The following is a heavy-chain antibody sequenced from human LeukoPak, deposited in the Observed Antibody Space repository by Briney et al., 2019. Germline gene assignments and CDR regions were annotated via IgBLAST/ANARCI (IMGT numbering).Heavy chain of an antibody. V-gene: IGHV3-48*03. CDR3: ARAQYSSGWYRFDY. CDR2: ISSKGGTK. CDR1: GFTLSSHE. Sequence: PGGSLRLSCAASGFTLSSHEVNWVRQAPGKGLEWISYISSKGGTKYYADSVKGRFTISRDNAKKSLYLQMSSLRAEDTAVYYCARAQYSSGWYRFDYWGQGTLVTVSS. J-gene: IGHJ4*02. D-gene: IGHD6-19*01.